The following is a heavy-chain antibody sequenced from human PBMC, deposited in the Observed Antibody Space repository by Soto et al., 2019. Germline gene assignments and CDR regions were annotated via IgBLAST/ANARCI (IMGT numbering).Heavy chain of an antibody. V-gene: IGHV3-66*01. Sequence: EVQVVESGGGLVQPGGSLRLSCAASGFTVSSNYMSWVRQAPGKGLEWVSDIYSDGSTDYEDSVKGRFTIPRDNSKNKLYLQMNSLRAEDTTVYYCARASSIKCGAFDIWGQGIIVTVAS. CDR1: GFTVSSNY. D-gene: IGHD3-10*01. CDR2: IYSDGST. J-gene: IGHJ3*02. CDR3: ARASSIKCGAFDI.